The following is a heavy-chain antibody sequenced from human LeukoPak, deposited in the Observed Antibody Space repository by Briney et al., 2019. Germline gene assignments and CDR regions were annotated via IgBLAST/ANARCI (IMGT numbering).Heavy chain of an antibody. V-gene: IGHV3-21*04. Sequence: GGSLRLSCAASGFTFSSFSMIWVRQAPGKGLEWVSSTSSSSAYTFYAESGKGRFTISRDNAKNSLFLQMNSLRAEDTAMYYCARRGDGGRSFDFWGQGTLVTVSS. CDR3: ARRGDGGRSFDF. CDR2: TSSSSAYT. J-gene: IGHJ4*02. CDR1: GFTFSSFS. D-gene: IGHD4-23*01.